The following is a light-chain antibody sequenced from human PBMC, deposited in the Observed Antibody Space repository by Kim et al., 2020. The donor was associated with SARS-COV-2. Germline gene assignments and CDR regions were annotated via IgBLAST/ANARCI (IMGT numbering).Light chain of an antibody. Sequence: QSALTQPASVSGSPGQSITISCTGTSNDVGTYKFVSWHQHHPGKAPKLMIYEVNKRPSGVSNRFSGSKSGNTASLTLSGLQAEDEADYYCCSYAGSDTFVFGTGTQLTVL. CDR1: SNDVGTYKF. CDR2: EVN. J-gene: IGLJ1*01. CDR3: CSYAGSDTFV. V-gene: IGLV2-23*02.